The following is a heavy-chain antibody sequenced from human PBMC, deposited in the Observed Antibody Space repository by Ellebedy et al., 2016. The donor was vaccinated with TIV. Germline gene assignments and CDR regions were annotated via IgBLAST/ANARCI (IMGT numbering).Heavy chain of an antibody. J-gene: IGHJ4*02. Sequence: SETLSLXXTVSGGSIVNSPYVWGWIRQPPGKGLEWIGSISYRGSTFYIPALKSRVTMSVDTSKDQFSLKVRSVTAADTAFYFCARVAGAGHLSSVDFWGQGTLVTVSS. D-gene: IGHD6-19*01. CDR2: ISYRGST. CDR1: GGSIVNSPYV. V-gene: IGHV4-39*01. CDR3: ARVAGAGHLSSVDF.